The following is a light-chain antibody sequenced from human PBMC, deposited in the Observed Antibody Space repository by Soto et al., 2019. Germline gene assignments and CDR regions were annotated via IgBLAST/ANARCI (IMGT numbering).Light chain of an antibody. CDR3: QQYGSPPHT. V-gene: IGKV3-20*01. J-gene: IGKJ2*01. Sequence: EIVLTQSPGTLSLSPGERATLSCRASQSLYNRFLAWYQQKPGQTPRLLINAVSNRATGVPDRFSGSGSGTDFTLTISRLEPEDFAVYYCQQYGSPPHTFGQGTKVEI. CDR1: QSLYNRF. CDR2: AVS.